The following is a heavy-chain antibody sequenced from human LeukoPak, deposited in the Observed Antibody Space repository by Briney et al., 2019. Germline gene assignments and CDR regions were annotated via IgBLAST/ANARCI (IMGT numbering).Heavy chain of an antibody. CDR1: GGSFSGYY. D-gene: IGHD3-10*01. V-gene: IGHV4-34*01. CDR2: INHSGST. Sequence: SETLSLTCAVYGGSFSGYYWSWIRQPPGKGLEWIGEINHSGSTNYNPSLKSRVTISVDTSKNQFSLKLSSVTAADTAVYYCARQRFTYGSGTYRNWFDPWGQGTLVTVSS. J-gene: IGHJ5*02. CDR3: ARQRFTYGSGTYRNWFDP.